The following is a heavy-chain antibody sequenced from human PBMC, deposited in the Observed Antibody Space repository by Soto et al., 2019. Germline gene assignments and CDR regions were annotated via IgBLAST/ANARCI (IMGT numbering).Heavy chain of an antibody. J-gene: IGHJ4*02. Sequence: PGGSLRLSCAGSDFTFSGYRMNWVRQAPGKGLEWVSSISSSSSYIYYADSVKGRFTISRDNAKNSLYLQMNSLRAEDTAVYYCAREYCSSNSCYSDYFDYWGQGTLVTVSS. CDR2: ISSSSSYI. V-gene: IGHV3-21*01. CDR3: AREYCSSNSCYSDYFDY. CDR1: DFTFSGYR. D-gene: IGHD2-2*01.